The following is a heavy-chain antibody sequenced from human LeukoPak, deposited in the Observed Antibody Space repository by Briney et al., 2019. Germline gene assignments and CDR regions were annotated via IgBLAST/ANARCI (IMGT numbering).Heavy chain of an antibody. CDR1: GYTFTNYD. J-gene: IGHJ4*02. D-gene: IGHD2-2*01. V-gene: IGHV1-8*01. CDR2: MNPNSGNQ. Sequence: GSSVTVSCKPSGYTFTNYDINWVRQATGQGLEWMGWMNPNSGNQGYEQKFQSRVTMTRNTSISKAYMELSSLRSEDTAVYYCAGVNCSSTSCRSKFLDYWGQGTLVTVSS. CDR3: AGVNCSSTSCRSKFLDY.